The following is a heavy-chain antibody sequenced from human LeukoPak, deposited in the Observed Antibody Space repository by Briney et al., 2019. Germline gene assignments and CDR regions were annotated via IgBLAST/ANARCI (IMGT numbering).Heavy chain of an antibody. CDR3: ARRFCTSTTCYVGFDL. CDR1: GGSISRTSYF. CDR2: IYDRGST. Sequence: SETLSLICTVSGGSISRTSYFWGWIRQPPGKVLEWIGSIYDRGSTYYNPSLKTRVTISVETSKSHFSLKLTSVTAADTAIYYCARRFCTSTTCYVGFDLWGQGILVTVSS. D-gene: IGHD2-2*01. J-gene: IGHJ5*02. V-gene: IGHV4-39*07.